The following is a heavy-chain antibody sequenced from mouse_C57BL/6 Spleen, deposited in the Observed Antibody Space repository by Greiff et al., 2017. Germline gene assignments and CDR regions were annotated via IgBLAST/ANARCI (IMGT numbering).Heavy chain of an antibody. V-gene: IGHV1-52*01. CDR1: GYTFTSYW. CDR2: IDPSDSET. D-gene: IGHD2-4*01. J-gene: IGHJ3*01. CDR3: VRSRSYDYDEPFAY. Sequence: QVQLQQPGAELVRPGSSVKLSCKASGYTFTSYWMHWVKQRPIQGLEWIGNIDPSDSETHYNQTFKDKATLTVDKSSSTAYMQLSSLTSEDSAVYYCVRSRSYDYDEPFAYWGQGTLVTVSA.